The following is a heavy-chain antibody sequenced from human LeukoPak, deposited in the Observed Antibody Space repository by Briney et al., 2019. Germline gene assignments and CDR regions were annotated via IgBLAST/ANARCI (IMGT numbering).Heavy chain of an antibody. Sequence: GGSLRLSCAASGFTFSSYSMNWVRQAPGKGLEWVSSISSSSSYIYYADSVKGRFTISRDNAKNSLYLQMNSLRAEDTAVYYCARPYYGSGSYYEPIDYWGQGTLVTVSS. J-gene: IGHJ4*02. CDR1: GFTFSSYS. CDR3: ARPYYGSGSYYEPIDY. V-gene: IGHV3-21*01. CDR2: ISSSSSYI. D-gene: IGHD3-10*01.